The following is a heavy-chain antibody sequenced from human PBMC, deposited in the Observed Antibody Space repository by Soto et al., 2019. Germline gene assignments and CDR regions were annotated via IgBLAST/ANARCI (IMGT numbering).Heavy chain of an antibody. CDR2: IHAGNGNT. D-gene: IGHD1-7*01. J-gene: IGHJ5*02. V-gene: IGHV1-3*01. CDR3: ARGQAEYNWNYGENWFDP. Sequence: QVQLVQSGAEVKKPGASVKVSCKASGYTFTSYAMHWVRQAPGQRLEWMGWIHAGNGNTKYSQKFQGRVTITRDTSASTAYRELSSLRSEDTAVYYCARGQAEYNWNYGENWFDPWGQGTLVTVSS. CDR1: GYTFTSYA.